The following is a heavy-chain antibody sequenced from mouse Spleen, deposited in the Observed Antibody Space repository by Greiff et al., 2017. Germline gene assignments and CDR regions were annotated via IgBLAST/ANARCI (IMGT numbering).Heavy chain of an antibody. CDR1: GYAFTNYL. J-gene: IGHJ1*01. D-gene: IGHD4-1*01. CDR3: ARSGELGLWYFDV. Sequence: QVQLQQSGAELVRPGTSVKVSCKASGYAFTNYLIEWVKQRPGQGLEWIGVINPGSGGTNYNEKFKGKATLTADKSSSTAYMQLSSLTSEDSAVYFCARSGELGLWYFDVWGAGTTVTVSS. V-gene: IGHV1-54*01. CDR2: INPGSGGT.